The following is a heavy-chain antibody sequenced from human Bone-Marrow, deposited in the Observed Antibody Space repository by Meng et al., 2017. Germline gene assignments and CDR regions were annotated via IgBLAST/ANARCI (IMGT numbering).Heavy chain of an antibody. Sequence: ASVKVSCKASGYTFTSYGISWVRQATGQGLEWMGWMNPNTGNTGYAQKFQGRVTMTRNTSISTAYMELRSLRSEDTAVYYCARELGMDAFDLWGQGTMVTVSS. CDR1: GYTFTSYG. J-gene: IGHJ3*01. D-gene: IGHD7-27*01. CDR2: MNPNTGNT. V-gene: IGHV1-8*02. CDR3: ARELGMDAFDL.